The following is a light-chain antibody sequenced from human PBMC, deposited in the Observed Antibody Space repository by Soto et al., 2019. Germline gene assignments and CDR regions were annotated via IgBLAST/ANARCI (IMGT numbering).Light chain of an antibody. CDR3: AGYGTSAPWT. V-gene: IGKV3-20*01. J-gene: IGKJ1*01. CDR1: QTIRGNE. CDR2: RGS. Sequence: EGVWTQSPGTLSLSPGESATLSCRSSQTIRGNELAWYQQKPGQAPRLLIYRGSTRATGIPDRISGRGSGTDFALYISRLEPEDFAVDCSAGYGTSAPWTFGQGTKVEIK.